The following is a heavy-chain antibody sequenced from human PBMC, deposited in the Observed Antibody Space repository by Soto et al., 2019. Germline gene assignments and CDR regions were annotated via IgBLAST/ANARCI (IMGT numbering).Heavy chain of an antibody. J-gene: IGHJ2*01. CDR3: ARGRGSYPWYFDF. Sequence: SETLSLTCSASGDSMSSYYWSWIRQPAGKGLEWIGRIYTSGSTNYNPSLNSRVTISVDTSQNQFSLMLTSLTAADTAVYYCARGRGSYPWYFDFWGRGTLVTVSS. CDR2: IYTSGST. D-gene: IGHD1-26*01. V-gene: IGHV4-4*07. CDR1: GDSMSSYY.